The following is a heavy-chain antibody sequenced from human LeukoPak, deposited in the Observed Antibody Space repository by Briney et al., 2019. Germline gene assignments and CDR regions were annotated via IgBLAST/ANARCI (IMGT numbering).Heavy chain of an antibody. CDR2: ISGRGGRT. J-gene: IGHJ4*02. D-gene: IGHD2-2*01. CDR1: GLTFSSYG. CDR3: AKFVVVPAANFDY. V-gene: IGHV3-23*01. Sequence: GGSLRLSCAASGLTFSSYGMSWVRQAPGKGLEWVSGISGRGGRTYYADSVTGRFTISRDNSKNTLYLQMNSLRAEDTAVYYCAKFVVVPAANFDYWGQGTLVTVSS.